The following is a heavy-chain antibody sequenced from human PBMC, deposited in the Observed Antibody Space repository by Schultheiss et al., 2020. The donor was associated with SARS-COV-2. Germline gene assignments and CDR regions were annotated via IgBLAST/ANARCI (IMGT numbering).Heavy chain of an antibody. J-gene: IGHJ4*02. Sequence: GGSLRLSCAASGFTVSSSYMNWVRQAPGKGLEWVSYISSSGSTIYYADSVKGRFTISRDNAKNSLYLQMNSLRAEDTAVYYCGKDPYRWGTSGFDYWGQGTLVTVSS. CDR3: GKDPYRWGTSGFDY. CDR2: ISSSGSTI. D-gene: IGHD1-26*01. V-gene: IGHV3-48*04. CDR1: GFTVSSSY.